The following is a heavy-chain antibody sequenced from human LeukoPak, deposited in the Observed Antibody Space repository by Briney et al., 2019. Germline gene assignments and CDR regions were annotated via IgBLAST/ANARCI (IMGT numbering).Heavy chain of an antibody. D-gene: IGHD3-22*01. CDR3: AKDHYYDSSGYYDY. Sequence: GGSLRLPCAASGFTFSSYAMSWVRQAPGKGLEWVSAISGSGGSTYYADSVKGRFTISRDNSKNTLYLQMNSLRAEDTAVYYCAKDHYYDSSGYYDYWGQGTLVTVSS. CDR2: ISGSGGST. V-gene: IGHV3-23*01. J-gene: IGHJ4*02. CDR1: GFTFSSYA.